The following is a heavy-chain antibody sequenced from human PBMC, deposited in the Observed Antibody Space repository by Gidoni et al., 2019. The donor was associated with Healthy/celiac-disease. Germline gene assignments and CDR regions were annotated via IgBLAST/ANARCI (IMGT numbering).Heavy chain of an antibody. D-gene: IGHD3-16*01. J-gene: IGHJ4*02. CDR2: ISSSSSYI. CDR1: GSTFSSYS. V-gene: IGHV3-21*01. CDR3: ARAIPWRLGESATIDY. Sequence: EVQLVESGGGLVKPGGSLRLSCAASGSTFSSYSMNWVRQAPGKGLEWVSSISSSSSYIYYADSVKGRFTISRDNAKNSLYLQMNSLRAEDTAVYYCARAIPWRLGESATIDYWGQGTLVTVSS.